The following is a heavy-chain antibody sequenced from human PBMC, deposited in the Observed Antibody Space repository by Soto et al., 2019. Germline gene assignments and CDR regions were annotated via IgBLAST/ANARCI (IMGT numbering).Heavy chain of an antibody. V-gene: IGHV1-69*06. J-gene: IGHJ4*02. CDR3: ASTRDSSGYYSQY. CDR1: GGTFSSYA. Sequence: SVKVSCKASGGTFSSYAISWVRQAPGQGLEWMGGIIPIFGTANYAQKFQGRVTITADKSTSTAYMELSSLRSEDTAVYYCASTRDSSGYYSQYWGQGTLVTVSS. CDR2: IIPIFGTA. D-gene: IGHD3-22*01.